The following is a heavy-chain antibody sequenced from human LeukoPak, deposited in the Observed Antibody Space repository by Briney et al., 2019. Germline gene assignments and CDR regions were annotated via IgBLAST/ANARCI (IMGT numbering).Heavy chain of an antibody. Sequence: GGSLSLSCAASGFTVSSNYMSWVRQAPGKGLEWVSVIYSGGSTYYADSVKGRFTISRDNSKNTLYLQMNSLRAEDTAVYYCARATYDSSGLFDYWGQGTLVTVSS. CDR1: GFTVSSNY. V-gene: IGHV3-53*01. J-gene: IGHJ4*02. D-gene: IGHD3-22*01. CDR3: ARATYDSSGLFDY. CDR2: IYSGGST.